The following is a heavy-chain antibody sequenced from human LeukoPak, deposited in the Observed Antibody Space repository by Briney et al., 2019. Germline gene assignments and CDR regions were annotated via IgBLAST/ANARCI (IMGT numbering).Heavy chain of an antibody. Sequence: GGSLRLSCAASGFTFRNYAMIWVRPAPGKGLEWVSAITGSGVTTKYADSVKGRFTTSRDNSKNTLYLQMNSLRDEDTGVYYCARDPSGDYIGAFEFWGQGTMVTVSS. CDR3: ARDPSGDYIGAFEF. V-gene: IGHV3-23*01. J-gene: IGHJ3*01. CDR2: ITGSGVTT. CDR1: GFTFRNYA. D-gene: IGHD4-17*01.